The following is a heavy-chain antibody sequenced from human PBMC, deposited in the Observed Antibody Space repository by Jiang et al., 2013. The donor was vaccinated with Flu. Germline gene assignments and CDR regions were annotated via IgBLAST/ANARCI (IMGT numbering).Heavy chain of an antibody. D-gene: IGHD3-16*02. Sequence: SETLSLTCAVSGYSISSAYYWGWVRQPPGKGLEWIGGIYHTGSTYYNPSLKSRVTISLDTSKNQFSLKLSSVTAADTAVYYCARDPTYYDYVWGSYRAFDIWGQGTIVKVSS. CDR3: ARDPTYYDYVWGSYRAFDI. CDR1: GYSISSAYY. J-gene: IGHJ3*02. V-gene: IGHV4-38-2*02. CDR2: IYHTGST.